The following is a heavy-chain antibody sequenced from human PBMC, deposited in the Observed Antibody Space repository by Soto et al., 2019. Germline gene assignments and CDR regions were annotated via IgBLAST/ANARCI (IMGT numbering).Heavy chain of an antibody. CDR1: GYAFSTYA. CDR2: ISGSGGAR. J-gene: IGHJ6*03. Sequence: EVQLLESGGGLVQPGGSLRLSCTASGYAFSTYAMGWVRQAPGEGLEWVSVISGSGGARFYADSVKGRFTISRDNSKNTLYLQMNSLRGEDTAVYYCAKKGSTNLGAGHYYYMDVWGKGTTVTVS. V-gene: IGHV3-23*01. CDR3: AKKGSTNLGAGHYYYMDV. D-gene: IGHD2-2*01.